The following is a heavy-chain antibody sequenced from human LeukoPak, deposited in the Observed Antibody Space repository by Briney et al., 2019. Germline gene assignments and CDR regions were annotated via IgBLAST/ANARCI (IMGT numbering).Heavy chain of an antibody. J-gene: IGHJ4*02. V-gene: IGHV3-7*01. CDR1: GFSFSSYW. CDR3: VSTGSQLDY. CDR2: IKHDGSQK. D-gene: IGHD2-2*01. Sequence: GGSLILSCAASGFSFSSYWMTWVRQAPGKGLEWVANIKHDGSQKYYVDSVKGRFTISRDNAKNSLYLQMNSLRAEDTAVYYCVSTGSQLDYWGQGTLVTVSS.